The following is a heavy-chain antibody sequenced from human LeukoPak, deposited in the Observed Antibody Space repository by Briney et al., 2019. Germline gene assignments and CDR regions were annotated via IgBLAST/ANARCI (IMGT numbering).Heavy chain of an antibody. CDR1: GFPFSSYA. V-gene: IGHV3-23*01. J-gene: IGHJ6*03. CDR2: ISGSGGST. CDR3: AKDSSSGSRCYYMDV. Sequence: GGSLRLSCSASGFPFSSYAMSWVRPAPGKGLQWVSAISGSGGSTFYADSVKGRFTISRDNSKNTLYLKMNSMRAEDTAVYYCAKDSSSGSRCYYMDVWGKGTTVTVSS. D-gene: IGHD3-22*01.